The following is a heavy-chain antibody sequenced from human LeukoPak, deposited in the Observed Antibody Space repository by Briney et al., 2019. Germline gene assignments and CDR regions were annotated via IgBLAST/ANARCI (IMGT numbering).Heavy chain of an antibody. Sequence: PGGSLRLSCAASGFTFSSYWMHWVRQAPGKGLVWVSRINSDGSSTSYADSVKGRFTISRDNAKNTLYLQMNSLRAEDTAVYYCAREETDSSGWWWYFDYWGQGTLVTVSS. D-gene: IGHD6-19*01. CDR2: INSDGSST. V-gene: IGHV3-74*01. CDR3: AREETDSSGWWWYFDY. J-gene: IGHJ4*02. CDR1: GFTFSSYW.